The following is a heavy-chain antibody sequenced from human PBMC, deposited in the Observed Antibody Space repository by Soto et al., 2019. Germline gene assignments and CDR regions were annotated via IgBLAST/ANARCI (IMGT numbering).Heavy chain of an antibody. CDR2: VNPNSGNT. V-gene: IGHV1-8*01. CDR1: GYTFTNYD. D-gene: IGHD3-22*01. CDR3: ARGITSGYSAYSFDY. J-gene: IGHJ4*02. Sequence: QVQLVQSGAEVKKPGASVKVSCKASGYTFTNYDINWVRQATGQGLEWMGWVNPNSGNTGYAQKFQGRVTMTRNTSIRTAHMELSSLRSEDTATYYCARGITSGYSAYSFDYWGQGTLVTVSS.